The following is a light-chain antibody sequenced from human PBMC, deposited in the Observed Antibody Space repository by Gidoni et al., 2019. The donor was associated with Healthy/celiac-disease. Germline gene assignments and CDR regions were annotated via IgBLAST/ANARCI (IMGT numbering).Light chain of an antibody. V-gene: IGKV4-1*01. CDR3: QQYYSTLFT. J-gene: IGKJ3*01. CDR1: QSVLYSSNNKNY. CDR2: WAS. Sequence: DIVLTQPPEPLAVSLGERATNNCKSSQSVLYSSNNKNYLAWYQQKPGQPPKLLIYWASTRESGVPDRFSGSGSGTDFTLTISSLQAEDVAVYYCQQYYSTLFTFGPGTKVDIK.